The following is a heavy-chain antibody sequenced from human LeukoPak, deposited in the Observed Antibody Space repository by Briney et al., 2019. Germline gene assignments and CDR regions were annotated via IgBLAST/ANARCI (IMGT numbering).Heavy chain of an antibody. D-gene: IGHD7-27*01. V-gene: IGHV3-7*01. J-gene: IGHJ4*02. CDR2: IKEDGTQK. CDR3: AKTGERDY. CDR1: GFTFNKSW. Sequence: GGSLRLSCAASGFTFNKSWMSWVRQASGKGPEWLANIKEDGTQKYYVDSVRGRFTISRDNAENSLYLQMNSLRDEDTAVYYCAKTGERDYWGRGTLVTVSS.